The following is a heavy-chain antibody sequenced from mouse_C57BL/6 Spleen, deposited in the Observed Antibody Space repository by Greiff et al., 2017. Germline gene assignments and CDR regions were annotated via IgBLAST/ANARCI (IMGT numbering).Heavy chain of an antibody. D-gene: IGHD2-4*01. CDR1: GYAFSSYW. CDR2: IYPGDGDT. J-gene: IGHJ2*01. CDR3: ARDYDPDYFDY. Sequence: VKLMESGAELVKPGASVKISCKASGYAFSSYWMNWVKQRPGKGLEWIGQIYPGDGDTNYNGKFKGKATLTADKSSSTAYMQLSSLTSEDSAVYFCARDYDPDYFDYWGQGTTLTVSS. V-gene: IGHV1-80*01.